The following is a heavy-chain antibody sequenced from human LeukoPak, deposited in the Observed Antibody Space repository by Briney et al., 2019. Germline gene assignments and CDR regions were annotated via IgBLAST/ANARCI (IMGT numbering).Heavy chain of an antibody. V-gene: IGHV4-4*07. CDR3: ASDPVYYDSSGTDY. J-gene: IGHJ4*02. CDR2: IYTSGST. CDR1: GGSISSYY. Sequence: SETLSLTCTVSGGSISSYYWSWIRQPAGKGLEWIGRIYTSGSTNYNPSLKSRVTMSVDTSKNQFSLKLSSVTAADTAVYYCASDPVYYDSSGTDYWGQGTLVTVSS. D-gene: IGHD3-22*01.